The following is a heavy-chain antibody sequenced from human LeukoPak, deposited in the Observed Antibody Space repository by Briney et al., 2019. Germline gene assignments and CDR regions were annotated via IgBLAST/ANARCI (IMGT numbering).Heavy chain of an antibody. J-gene: IGHJ6*03. Sequence: PSETLSLTCTVSGGPITSYYWGWIRQPPGKGLEWIGYIYYSGSTNYNPSLKSRVTISVDTSKNQFSLKLSSVTAADTAVYYCARADEGSVFWSGYYTYYMDVWGKGTTVTVSS. D-gene: IGHD3-3*01. CDR3: ARADEGSVFWSGYYTYYMDV. CDR2: IYYSGST. CDR1: GGPITSYY. V-gene: IGHV4-59*01.